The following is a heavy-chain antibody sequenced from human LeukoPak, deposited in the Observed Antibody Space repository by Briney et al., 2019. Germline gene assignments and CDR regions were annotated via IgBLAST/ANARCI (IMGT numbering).Heavy chain of an antibody. CDR3: ARFHSGGYYYNY. J-gene: IGHJ4*02. Sequence: SETLSLTCTVSGYSISYGYYWGWIRQPPGKGLEWIGSIYHSGSTYYDPSLKSRVTISVDTSKNQFSLKLSSVTAADTAMYYCARFHSGGYYYNYWGQGTLVTVSS. CDR1: GYSISYGYY. V-gene: IGHV4-38-2*02. CDR2: IYHSGST. D-gene: IGHD3-22*01.